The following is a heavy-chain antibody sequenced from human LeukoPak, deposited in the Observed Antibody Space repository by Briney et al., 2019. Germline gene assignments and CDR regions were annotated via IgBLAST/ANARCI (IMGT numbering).Heavy chain of an antibody. D-gene: IGHD6-19*01. CDR1: GGSFSGYY. V-gene: IGHV4-34*01. CDR2: INHSGST. CDR3: ARRETLGYSSGWYYFDY. Sequence: SETLSLTCAVYGGSFSGYYWSWIRQPPGKGLEWIGEINHSGSTNYNPSLKSRVAISVDTSKNQFSLKLSSVTAADTAVYYCARRETLGYSSGWYYFDYWGQGTLVTVSS. J-gene: IGHJ4*02.